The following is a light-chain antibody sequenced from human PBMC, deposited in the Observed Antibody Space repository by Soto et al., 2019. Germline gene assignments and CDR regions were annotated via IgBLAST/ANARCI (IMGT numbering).Light chain of an antibody. CDR2: DAS. CDR1: QSIGSA. J-gene: IGKJ4*01. Sequence: EIVLTQSPATLSVSPGDRATLSCRASQSIGSAIAWYHQRSGQAPRLLIYDASNRATGIPARFSGSGSGTDFTLTISSLEPEDLALHYCQKRSKTIGGVIKVDIX. V-gene: IGKV3-11*01. CDR3: QKRSKT.